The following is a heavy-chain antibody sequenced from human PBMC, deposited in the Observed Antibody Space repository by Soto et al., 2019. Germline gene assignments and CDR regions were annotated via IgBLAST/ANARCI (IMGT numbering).Heavy chain of an antibody. J-gene: IGHJ4*02. CDR1: GYTFTSCA. CDR2: INAGNGNT. Sequence: GASVKVSCKASGYTFTSCAMHWVRQAPGQRLEWMGWINAGNGNTKYSQKFQGSVTITRDTSASTAYMELSSLRSEDTAVYYCARAVAVPADFDYWGQGTLVTVSS. CDR3: ARAVAVPADFDY. D-gene: IGHD6-19*01. V-gene: IGHV1-3*01.